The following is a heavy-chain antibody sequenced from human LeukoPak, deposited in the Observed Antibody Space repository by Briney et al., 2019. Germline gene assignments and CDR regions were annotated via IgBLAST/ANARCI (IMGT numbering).Heavy chain of an antibody. CDR3: ARTSGYSIGAFDI. Sequence: VASVKVSCKASGYTFTGYYMHWVRQAPGQGLEWMGWINPNSGGTNYAQKLQGRVTMTTDTSTSTAYMELRSLRSDDTAVYYCARTSGYSIGAFDIWGQGTMVTVSS. V-gene: IGHV1-2*02. CDR1: GYTFTGYY. CDR2: INPNSGGT. D-gene: IGHD3-22*01. J-gene: IGHJ3*02.